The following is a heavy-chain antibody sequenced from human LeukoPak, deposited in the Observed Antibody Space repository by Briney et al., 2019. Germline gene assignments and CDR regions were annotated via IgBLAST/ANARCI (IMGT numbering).Heavy chain of an antibody. CDR3: AKDGGSGILY. V-gene: IGHV3-48*03. CDR1: GFTFSNYE. Sequence: GGSLRLSCAASGFTFSNYEMNWVRQAPGKGLEWISYISASGNPMFYADSVKGRFTISRDNAKNSLYLQMNSLRAEDTAIYYCAKDGGSGILYWGQGTLVTVSS. J-gene: IGHJ4*02. D-gene: IGHD3-10*01. CDR2: ISASGNPM.